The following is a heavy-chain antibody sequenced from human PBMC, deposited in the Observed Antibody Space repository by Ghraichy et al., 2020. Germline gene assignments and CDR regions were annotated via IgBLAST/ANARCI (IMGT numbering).Heavy chain of an antibody. CDR2: IGGSGSRT. CDR3: AKDRDYYDSSGYYFNDFDI. D-gene: IGHD3-22*01. J-gene: IGHJ3*02. Sequence: GGFLRLSCAASAFTFSNYAMTWVRQAPGKGLEWVSTIGGSGSRTYYTDSVKGRFTISRDNSKNTLYLQMNSLRAEDTAVYYCAKDRDYYDSSGYYFNDFDIWGQGTPVTVSS. CDR1: AFTFSNYA. V-gene: IGHV3-23*01.